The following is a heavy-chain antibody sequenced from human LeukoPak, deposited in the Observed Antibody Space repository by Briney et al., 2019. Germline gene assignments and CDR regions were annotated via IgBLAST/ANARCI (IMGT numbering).Heavy chain of an antibody. CDR2: IHYSEGT. V-gene: IGHV4-28*01. CDR3: ARKHRWNGLYFDY. J-gene: IGHJ4*02. Sequence: KPSETLSLTCAVSGFSISSSYWWGWVRQPPGRGLEWIGYIHYSEGTYYNPSLKSRVTMSVDTSKNQFSLKLSSVTAVDTAVYYCARKHRWNGLYFDYWGQGTLVTVSS. D-gene: IGHD1-1*01. CDR1: GFSISSSYW.